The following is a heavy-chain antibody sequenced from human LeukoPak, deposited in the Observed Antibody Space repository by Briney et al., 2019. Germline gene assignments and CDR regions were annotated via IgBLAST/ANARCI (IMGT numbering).Heavy chain of an antibody. CDR2: IIPIFATA. J-gene: IGHJ4*02. CDR3: GRAGDPIGMVRGVIWYFDY. CDR1: GGTFSSYA. D-gene: IGHD3-10*01. Sequence: GASVKVSCKASGGTFSSYAISWVRQAPGQGLEWMGGIIPIFATANYAQKFQGRVTITADESTSTAYMELSSLRSEDTAVYYCGRAGDPIGMVRGVIWYFDYWGQGTLVTVSS. V-gene: IGHV1-69*13.